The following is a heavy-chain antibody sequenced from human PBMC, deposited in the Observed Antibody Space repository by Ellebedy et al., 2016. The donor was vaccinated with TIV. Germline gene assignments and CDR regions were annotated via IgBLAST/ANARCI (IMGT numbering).Heavy chain of an antibody. Sequence: GGSLRLXXAASGFTFSSHHMVWVRQALGKGLESVASISASGDRTYYADSVKGRFTISRDNAKNSLYLQLNSLRDEDTAVYYCARDSPGWSVFDIWGQGTMVAVSS. CDR3: ARDSPGWSVFDI. J-gene: IGHJ3*02. CDR2: ISASGDRT. CDR1: GFTFSSHH. D-gene: IGHD3-9*01. V-gene: IGHV3-23*01.